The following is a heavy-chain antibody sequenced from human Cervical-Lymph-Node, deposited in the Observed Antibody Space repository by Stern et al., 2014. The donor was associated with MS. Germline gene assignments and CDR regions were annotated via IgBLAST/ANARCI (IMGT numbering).Heavy chain of an antibody. CDR1: GFSLSNARMG. V-gene: IGHV2-26*01. Sequence: EESGPVLVKPTETLALTCTVSGFSLSNARMGVSWIRQPPGKALEWLAHIFSNDEKSYSTSLKSRLTISKDTSKSQVVLTMTNMDPVDTATYYCARISMTTVTTPYFDYWGQGTLVTVSS. J-gene: IGHJ4*02. CDR3: ARISMTTVTTPYFDY. D-gene: IGHD4-11*01. CDR2: IFSNDEK.